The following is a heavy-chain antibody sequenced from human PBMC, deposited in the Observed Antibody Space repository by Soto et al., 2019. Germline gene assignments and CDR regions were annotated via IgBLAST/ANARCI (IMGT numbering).Heavy chain of an antibody. CDR1: GYTFTSYG. CDR3: ARELRFGELLTDGMDV. CDR2: ISAYNGNT. V-gene: IGHV1-18*01. J-gene: IGHJ6*02. D-gene: IGHD3-10*01. Sequence: ASAKVSCKASGYTFTSYGISWVRQAPGQGLEWMGWISAYNGNTNYAQKLQGRVTMTTDTSTSTAYMELRSLRSDDTAVYYCARELRFGELLTDGMDVWGQGTTVTVSS.